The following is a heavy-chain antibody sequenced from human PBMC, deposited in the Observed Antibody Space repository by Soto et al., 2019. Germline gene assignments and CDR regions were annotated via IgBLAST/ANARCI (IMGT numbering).Heavy chain of an antibody. D-gene: IGHD3-22*01. CDR2: IWYDGSNK. CDR3: ARDFLVYDSSGYDYYYGMDV. V-gene: IGHV3-33*01. Sequence: GGSLRLSCAASGFTFSSYGMHWVRQAPGKGLEWVAVIWYDGSNKYYADSVKGRFTISRDNSNNTLYLQMNSLRAEDTAVYYCARDFLVYDSSGYDYYYGMDVWGQGTTVTVSS. J-gene: IGHJ6*02. CDR1: GFTFSSYG.